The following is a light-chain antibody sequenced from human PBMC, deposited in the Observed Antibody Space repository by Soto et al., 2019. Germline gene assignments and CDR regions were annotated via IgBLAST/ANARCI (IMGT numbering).Light chain of an antibody. J-gene: IGKJ1*01. V-gene: IGKV2-30*01. CDR2: RVS. CDR3: TQGTHWPRT. CDR1: KSLVYSDGNTH. Sequence: DVVLTTSPLSLPVNFGQPASISCRSSKSLVYSDGNTHLSWFHQRPGQSPRRLIYRVSSRDSGVPGRFSGSGSGTDFTLEISRVEAEDVGIYFCTQGTHWPRTFGQGTKV.